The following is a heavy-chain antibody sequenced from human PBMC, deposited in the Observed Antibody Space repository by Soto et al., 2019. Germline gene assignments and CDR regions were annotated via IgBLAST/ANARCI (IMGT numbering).Heavy chain of an antibody. Sequence: ASVKVSCKASGYTFTSYPTHWVRQAPGQRLEWMGWIDAGNGNTKYSQKFRGRVTFTTDTSASTAYMDLSSLRSEDTAVYYCAIAGYSYASPYYGMDVWGQGTTVTVSS. CDR3: AIAGYSYASPYYGMDV. J-gene: IGHJ6*02. CDR1: GYTFTSYP. CDR2: IDAGNGNT. V-gene: IGHV1-3*01. D-gene: IGHD5-18*01.